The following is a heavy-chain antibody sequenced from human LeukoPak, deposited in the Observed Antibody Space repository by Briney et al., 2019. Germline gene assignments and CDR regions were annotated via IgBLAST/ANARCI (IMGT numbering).Heavy chain of an antibody. Sequence: GASVKVSCKTSGYTFTDHYIHWVRQAPGQGLEWMGRINPSTSATNYAQKFQGRVTMTRDTSITTAYMELSRLRSDDTAVYYCARESSYYSDSSGYYLHFDYWGQGTLVTVSS. J-gene: IGHJ4*02. CDR3: ARESSYYSDSSGYYLHFDY. V-gene: IGHV1-2*06. D-gene: IGHD3-22*01. CDR2: INPSTSAT. CDR1: GYTFTDHY.